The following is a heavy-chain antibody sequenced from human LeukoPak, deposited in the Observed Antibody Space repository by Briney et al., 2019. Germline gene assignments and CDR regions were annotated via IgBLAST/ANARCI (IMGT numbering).Heavy chain of an antibody. V-gene: IGHV1-69*13. J-gene: IGHJ5*02. D-gene: IGHD6-13*01. CDR2: IIPIFGTA. CDR3: ARDAGTQKWFDP. Sequence: SVKVSCKASGYTFTNYGISWVRQAPGQGLEWMGGIIPIFGTANYAQKFQGRVTITADESTSTAYMELSSLRSEDTAVYYCARDAGTQKWFDPWGQGTLVTVSS. CDR1: GYTFTNYG.